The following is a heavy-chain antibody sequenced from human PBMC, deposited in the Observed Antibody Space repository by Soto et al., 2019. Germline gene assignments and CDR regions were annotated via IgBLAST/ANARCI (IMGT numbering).Heavy chain of an antibody. D-gene: IGHD1-26*01. V-gene: IGHV4-4*07. Sequence: SETLSLTCTVSGGSISSYYWSWIRQPAGKGLEWVGRIYTSGSTNYNPSLKSRVTMSVDTSKNQFSLKLSSVTAADTAVYYCARDLLIVGATGWFDPWGQGTLVTVSS. J-gene: IGHJ5*02. CDR2: IYTSGST. CDR3: ARDLLIVGATGWFDP. CDR1: GGSISSYY.